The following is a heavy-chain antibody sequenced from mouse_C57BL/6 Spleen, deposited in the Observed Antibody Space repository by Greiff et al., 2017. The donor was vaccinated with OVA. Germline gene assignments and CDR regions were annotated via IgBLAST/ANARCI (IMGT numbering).Heavy chain of an antibody. CDR2: IDPNRGGT. CDR3: ARKGNWDVDYFDY. D-gene: IGHD4-1*01. CDR1: GYTFTSYW. J-gene: IGHJ2*01. Sequence: QVQLQQPGAELVKPGASVTLSCKASGYTFTSYWLPWVKQRPGRGLAWIGRIDPNRGGTKYNEQFTSKATLTVDKPSSTAYMQLSSLTSEDSAVYYGARKGNWDVDYFDYWGQGTTLTVSS. V-gene: IGHV1-72*01.